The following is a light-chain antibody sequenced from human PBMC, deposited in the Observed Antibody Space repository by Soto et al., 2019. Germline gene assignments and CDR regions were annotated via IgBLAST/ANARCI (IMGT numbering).Light chain of an antibody. CDR3: YSYEGGRV. V-gene: IGLV2-23*02. CDR1: ISNVGSYNL. J-gene: IGLJ3*02. CDR2: EVN. Sequence: QSALTQPASVSGSPGQSFTISCTGTISNVGSYNLVSWYQQHPGKAPKLIIYEVNKRPSGVSNRFSGSKSGNTASLTISGLQTEDEADYYCYSYEGGRVFGGGTKLTVL.